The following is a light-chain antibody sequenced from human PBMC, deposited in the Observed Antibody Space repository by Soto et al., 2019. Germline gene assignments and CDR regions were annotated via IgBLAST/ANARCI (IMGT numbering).Light chain of an antibody. CDR2: NVS. V-gene: IGKV2-30*01. J-gene: IGKJ1*01. Sequence: DVVLTKSQLSLPVTLGQPASISCRSSQGLIYSDGNTYLNWFQQRPGQSPRGLIYNVSNRDSGVPDRFSCSGSGTDFTLKISRVEAEDVGIYYCMQNTHWPRTFGQGTKVEIK. CDR1: QGLIYSDGNTY. CDR3: MQNTHWPRT.